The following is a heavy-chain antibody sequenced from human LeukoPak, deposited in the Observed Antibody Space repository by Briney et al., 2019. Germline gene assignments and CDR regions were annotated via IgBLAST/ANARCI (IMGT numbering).Heavy chain of an antibody. CDR3: ARQHCSSTSCSPFDY. V-gene: IGHV3-9*01. CDR2: ISWNSGSI. D-gene: IGHD2-2*01. CDR1: GFTFDDYA. Sequence: PGGSLRLSCAASGFTFDDYAMHWVRQAPGKGLEWVSGISWNSGSIGYADSVKGRFTISRDNAKNSLYLQMNSLRAEDTAVYYCARQHCSSTSCSPFDYWGQGTLATVSS. J-gene: IGHJ4*02.